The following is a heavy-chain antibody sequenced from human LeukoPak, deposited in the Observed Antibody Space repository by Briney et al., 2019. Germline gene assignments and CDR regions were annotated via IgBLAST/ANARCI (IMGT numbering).Heavy chain of an antibody. D-gene: IGHD6-13*01. CDR2: IYYSGST. V-gene: IGHV4-39*01. CDR1: SGSISSYY. Sequence: PSETLSLTCTVSSGSISSYYWGWICQPPGKGLEWIGSIYYSGSTYYNPSLKSRVTISVDTSKNQFSLKLTSVTAADTAVYYCARRLAGTEDYWGQGTLVTVSS. J-gene: IGHJ4*02. CDR3: ARRLAGTEDY.